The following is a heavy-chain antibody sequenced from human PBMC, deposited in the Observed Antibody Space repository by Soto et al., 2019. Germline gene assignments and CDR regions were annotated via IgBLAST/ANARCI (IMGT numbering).Heavy chain of an antibody. CDR3: ARDDYVWGSYRSHAFDI. Sequence: KPSETLSLTCTVSGGSISSYYWSWIRQPPGKGLEWIGYIYYSGSTNYNPSLKSRVTISVDTSKNQFSLKLSSVTAADTAVYYCARDDYVWGSYRSHAFDIWGQGTMVTVSS. J-gene: IGHJ3*02. CDR1: GGSISSYY. D-gene: IGHD3-16*02. V-gene: IGHV4-59*01. CDR2: IYYSGST.